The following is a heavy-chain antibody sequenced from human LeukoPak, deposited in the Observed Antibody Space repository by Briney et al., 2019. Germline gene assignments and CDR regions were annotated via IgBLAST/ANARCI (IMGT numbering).Heavy chain of an antibody. J-gene: IGHJ5*02. CDR1: GRTFRNYA. V-gene: IGHV3-23*01. D-gene: IGHD5-12*01. CDR2: LTDSGDAT. Sequence: PGGSLRLSCALSGRTFRNYAMSWVRQAPGTGLEWVGSLTDSGDATYYADSVKGRLTISRDNSNSTLYLHVSGLRDEDTVVYYCARGYSHNSGGWLDPWGQGTLVTVSS. CDR3: ARGYSHNSGGWLDP.